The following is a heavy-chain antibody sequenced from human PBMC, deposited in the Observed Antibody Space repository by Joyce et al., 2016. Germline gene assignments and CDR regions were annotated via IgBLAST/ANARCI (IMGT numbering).Heavy chain of an antibody. CDR2: ISSSSSTI. CDR3: AKADYGDKIDAFDI. Sequence: EVQLVESGGGLVQPGGSLRLSCAASGFTFSSYSMNWVRQATGKGVEWVSYISSSSSTIYYADSVKGRFTISRDNAKNLLYLQMNSLRAEDTAVYYCAKADYGDKIDAFDIWGQGTMVTVSS. J-gene: IGHJ3*02. D-gene: IGHD4-17*01. V-gene: IGHV3-48*01. CDR1: GFTFSSYS.